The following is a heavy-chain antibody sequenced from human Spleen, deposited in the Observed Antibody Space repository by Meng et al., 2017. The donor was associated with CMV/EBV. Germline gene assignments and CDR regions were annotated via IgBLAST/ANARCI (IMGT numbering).Heavy chain of an antibody. D-gene: IGHD6-19*01. CDR2: ISSSGSTI. CDR3: AREGGDSSGWYGTYYFDY. CDR1: GFTFSDYY. Sequence: GESLKISCAASGFTFSDYYMSWIRQAPGKGLEWVSYISSSGSTIYYADSVKGRFTISRDNAKNSLYLQMKSLRVDDTAVYYCAREGGDSSGWYGTYYFDYWGQGTLVTVSS. V-gene: IGHV3-11*04. J-gene: IGHJ4*02.